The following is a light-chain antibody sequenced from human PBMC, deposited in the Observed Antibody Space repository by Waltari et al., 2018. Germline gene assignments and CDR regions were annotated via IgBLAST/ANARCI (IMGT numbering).Light chain of an antibody. CDR3: QQYYTTART. Sequence: DIVMTQSPEFLTLSLGERATITCKSSQNILYSSNKKNYLAWYQQKPGQAPKFLFYWASTRASVVPDRFNAGGSGADFTLTITSLQAEDVAVYYCQQYYTTARTFGQGTKV. V-gene: IGKV4-1*01. CDR1: QNILYSSNKKNY. CDR2: WAS. J-gene: IGKJ1*01.